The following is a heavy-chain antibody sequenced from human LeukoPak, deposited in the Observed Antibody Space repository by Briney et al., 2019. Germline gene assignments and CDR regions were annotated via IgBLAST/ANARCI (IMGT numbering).Heavy chain of an antibody. CDR2: ISHDGSNI. D-gene: IGHD1-1*01. Sequence: GGSLRLSCAASGFIFSSYGMHWVRQAPGKGLEWVAVISHDGSNIYYDGSVKGRFTISRDNAKNTLYLQMNSLRVDDTAVYYCAKDEAVGTTINLLLDYWGQGTLVTVSS. CDR1: GFIFSSYG. V-gene: IGHV3-30*18. J-gene: IGHJ4*02. CDR3: AKDEAVGTTINLLLDY.